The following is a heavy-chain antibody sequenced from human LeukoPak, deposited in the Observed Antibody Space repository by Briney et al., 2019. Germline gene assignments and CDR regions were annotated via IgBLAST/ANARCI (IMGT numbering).Heavy chain of an antibody. J-gene: IGHJ3*02. CDR1: TFSFSRYP. D-gene: IGHD1-1*01. V-gene: IGHV3-23*01. CDR2: ISAGGDGT. Sequence: PGGSLRLSCVVSTFSFSRYPMGWVRQAPGKGLEWVSGISAGGDGTYYADPVKGRFTISRDNSKNTLYLQMNSLRAEDTAQYFCAKSLLTTATGTGRAFDIWGQGTMVTVS. CDR3: AKSLLTTATGTGRAFDI.